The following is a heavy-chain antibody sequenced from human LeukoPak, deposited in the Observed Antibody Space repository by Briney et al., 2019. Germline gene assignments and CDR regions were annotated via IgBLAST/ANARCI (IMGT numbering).Heavy chain of an antibody. D-gene: IGHD3-16*02. V-gene: IGHV4-59*01. Sequence: ETLSLTSTVSGGSFSGYFCSWIRQPPGKGLEWMWCVSYRGSTNYSPSLKSRVTMSLDTSKNQFSLNLRSVTAADTAVYYCARGSSHDYRWGTSRFVFHDAFDMWGQGTMVTVSS. J-gene: IGHJ3*02. CDR2: VSYRGST. CDR1: GGSFSGYF. CDR3: ARGSSHDYRWGTSRFVFHDAFDM.